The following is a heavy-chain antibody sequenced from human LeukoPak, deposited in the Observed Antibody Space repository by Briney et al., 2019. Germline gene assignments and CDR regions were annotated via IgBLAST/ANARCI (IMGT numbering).Heavy chain of an antibody. CDR3: ARDGWLNSGSYYFDY. J-gene: IGHJ4*02. Sequence: ASVKVSCKASGGTFTSYYMHWVRQAPGQALEWMGIVIPSGGSTTYAQKFQGRVSLTRDTSTSTVYLELSSLRSEDTAVYYCARDGWLNSGSYYFDYWGQGTPVTVSS. CDR2: VIPSGGST. V-gene: IGHV1-46*01. CDR1: GGTFTSYY. D-gene: IGHD1-26*01.